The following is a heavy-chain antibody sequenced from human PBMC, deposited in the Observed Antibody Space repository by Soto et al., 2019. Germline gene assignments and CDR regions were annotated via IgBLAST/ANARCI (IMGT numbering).Heavy chain of an antibody. CDR1: GYSFTSYW. Sequence: PGESLKISCKGSGYSFTSYWISWVRQMPGKGLEWMGRIDPSDSYTNYSPSFQGHITISADKSISTAYLQWSSLKASDTAMYYCARQLTTYYYDSSGSRGYNWFDPWGQGTLVTVSS. V-gene: IGHV5-10-1*01. CDR2: IDPSDSYT. J-gene: IGHJ5*02. D-gene: IGHD3-22*01. CDR3: ARQLTTYYYDSSGSRGYNWFDP.